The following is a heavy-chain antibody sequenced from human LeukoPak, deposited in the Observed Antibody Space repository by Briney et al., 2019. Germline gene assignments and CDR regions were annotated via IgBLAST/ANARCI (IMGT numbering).Heavy chain of an antibody. CDR1: GGTFSSYA. V-gene: IGHV1-69*01. CDR2: IIPIFGTA. D-gene: IGHD3-22*01. Sequence: GSSVKVSCKASGGTFSSYAISWVRQAPGQGLEWMGGIIPIFGTANYAQKFKGRVTITADESTSTAYMELSSLRSEDTAVYYCARGTSPYYDSSGYYYGNADYWGQGTLVTVSS. J-gene: IGHJ4*02. CDR3: ARGTSPYYDSSGYYYGNADY.